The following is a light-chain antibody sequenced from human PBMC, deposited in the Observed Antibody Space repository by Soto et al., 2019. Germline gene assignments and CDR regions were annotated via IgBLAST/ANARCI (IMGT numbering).Light chain of an antibody. J-gene: IGLJ3*02. Sequence: QSALTQPASVSGSPGQSITISCTGTSSDVGGYNYVSWSQQHPGKAPKLLISEVSNRPSGVPDRFSGSKSGTSASLAINGLQAEDEAHYYCQSYDNSLSGSWVFGGGTKLTVL. CDR2: EVS. CDR3: QSYDNSLSGSWV. V-gene: IGLV2-14*03. CDR1: SSDVGGYNY.